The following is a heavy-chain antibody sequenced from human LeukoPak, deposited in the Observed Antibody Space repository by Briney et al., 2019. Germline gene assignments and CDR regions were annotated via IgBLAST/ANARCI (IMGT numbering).Heavy chain of an antibody. Sequence: GGSLRLSCAASGFTFSNYAMNWVRQAPGKGLEWVSAISGSGGSTSYADSVKGRCTISRDNSKNTLFLQMNSLRAEDTAVYYCAKSLWFGGVTHDYWGQGTLVTVSS. V-gene: IGHV3-23*01. J-gene: IGHJ4*02. D-gene: IGHD3-10*01. CDR1: GFTFSNYA. CDR3: AKSLWFGGVTHDY. CDR2: ISGSGGST.